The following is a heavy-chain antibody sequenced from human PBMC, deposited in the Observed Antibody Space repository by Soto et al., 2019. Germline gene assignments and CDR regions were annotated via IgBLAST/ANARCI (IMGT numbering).Heavy chain of an antibody. CDR3: AREDSIIIPAVSDF. Sequence: GGSLRLSCSVSGFTFNNYGINWVRQAPGRGLEWVSSVSKSDYTYYSDSVKGRFTISRDNAKNSVSLQMNSLRVEDTAVYYCAREDSIIIPAVSDFWGQGGLVTVSS. J-gene: IGHJ4*02. D-gene: IGHD3-22*01. CDR2: VSKSDYT. CDR1: GFTFNNYG. V-gene: IGHV3-21*01.